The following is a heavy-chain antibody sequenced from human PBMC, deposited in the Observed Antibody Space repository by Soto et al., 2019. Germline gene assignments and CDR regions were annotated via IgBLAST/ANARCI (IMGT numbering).Heavy chain of an antibody. Sequence: SETLSLTCVVSGGSLSSYYWSWIRQPPGKGLEWIGYIYYSGSTYYNPSLKSRVTISVDRSKNQFSLKLSSVTAADTAVYYCARAGGLGAVAVDYWGQGTLVTVSS. CDR2: IYYSGST. D-gene: IGHD6-19*01. J-gene: IGHJ4*02. V-gene: IGHV4-59*12. CDR1: GGSLSSYY. CDR3: ARAGGLGAVAVDY.